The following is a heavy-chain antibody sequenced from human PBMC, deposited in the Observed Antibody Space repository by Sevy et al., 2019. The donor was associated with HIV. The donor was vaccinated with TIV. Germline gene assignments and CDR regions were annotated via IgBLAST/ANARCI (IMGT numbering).Heavy chain of an antibody. CDR1: GGSFSGYY. Sequence: SETLSLTCAVYGGSFSGYYWSWIRQPPGKGLEWIGEINHSGSTNYNPPLKSRVTISVDTSKNQFSLKLSSVTAADTAVYYCATTACSGGSCYTPGPGNWFDPWGQGTLVTVSS. CDR3: ATTACSGGSCYTPGPGNWFDP. D-gene: IGHD2-15*01. V-gene: IGHV4-34*01. CDR2: INHSGST. J-gene: IGHJ5*02.